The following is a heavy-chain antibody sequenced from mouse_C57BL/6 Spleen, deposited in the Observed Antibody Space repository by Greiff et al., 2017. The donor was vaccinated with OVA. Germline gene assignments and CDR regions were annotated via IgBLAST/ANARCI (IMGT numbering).Heavy chain of an antibody. CDR2: ISDGGSYT. CDR1: GFTFSSYA. CDR3: AIDRARTGYAMDY. D-gene: IGHD3-3*01. Sequence: EVKLVESGGGLVKPGGSLKLSCAASGFTFSSYAMSWVRQTPEKRLEWVATISDGGSYTYYPDNVKGRFTISRDNAKNNLYLQMSHLKSEDTAMYYCAIDRARTGYAMDYWGQGTSVTVSS. J-gene: IGHJ4*01. V-gene: IGHV5-4*01.